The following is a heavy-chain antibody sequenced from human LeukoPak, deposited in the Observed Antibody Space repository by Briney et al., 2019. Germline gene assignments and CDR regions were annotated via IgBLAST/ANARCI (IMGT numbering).Heavy chain of an antibody. D-gene: IGHD2-2*01. V-gene: IGHV3-21*01. CDR2: ISSSSSYI. CDR1: GFTFSSYS. J-gene: IGHJ6*02. Sequence: KAGGSLRPSCAASGFTFSSYSMNWVRQAPGKGLEWVSSISSSSSYIYYADSVKGRFTISRDNAKNSLYLQMNSLRAEDTAVYYCASQYCSSTSCRGLGYYYGMDVWGQGTTVTVSS. CDR3: ASQYCSSTSCRGLGYYYGMDV.